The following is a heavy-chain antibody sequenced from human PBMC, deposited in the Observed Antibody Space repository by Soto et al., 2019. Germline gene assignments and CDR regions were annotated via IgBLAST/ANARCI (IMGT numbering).Heavy chain of an antibody. V-gene: IGHV1-3*01. CDR1: GYTFTSYA. D-gene: IGHD2-15*01. CDR3: ARDLTHSRYCSGGSCYGFDP. CDR2: INAGNGNT. J-gene: IGHJ5*02. Sequence: ASVKVSCKASGYTFTSYAMHWVRQAPGQRLEWMGWINAGNGNTKYSQKFQGRVTITRDASASTAYMELSSLRSEDTAVYYCARDLTHSRYCSGGSCYGFDPWGQGTLVTVSS.